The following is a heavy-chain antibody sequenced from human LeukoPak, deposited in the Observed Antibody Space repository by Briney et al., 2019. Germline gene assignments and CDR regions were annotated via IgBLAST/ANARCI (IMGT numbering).Heavy chain of an antibody. CDR3: ARGVGAAISGRGLWFDP. CDR1: GGSISSGGYS. J-gene: IGHJ5*02. D-gene: IGHD2-2*01. Sequence: KPSQTLSLTCAVSGGSISSGGYSWSWIRQPPGKGLEWIGYIYHSGGTYYNPSLKSRVTISVDRSKNQFSLKLSSVTAADTAVYYCARGVGAAISGRGLWFDPWGQGILVTVSS. V-gene: IGHV4-30-2*01. CDR2: IYHSGGT.